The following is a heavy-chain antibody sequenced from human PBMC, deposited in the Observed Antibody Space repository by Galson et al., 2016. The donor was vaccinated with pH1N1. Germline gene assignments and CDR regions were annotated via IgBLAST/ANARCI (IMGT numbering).Heavy chain of an antibody. D-gene: IGHD3-10*01. CDR2: VYPGDSDT. V-gene: IGHV5-51*01. CDR1: GYSFTRYW. CDR3: ARLRGGITVVREVYFDL. J-gene: IGHJ4*02. Sequence: QSGAEVTKPGESLKISCRGSGYSFTRYWIAWVRQKPGKGLEWMGIVYPGDSDTRYSPSFRGLFTFSADKSIGTAYLQWSSLEASDTAIYYCARLRGGITVVREVYFDLWGQGTLVTVSP.